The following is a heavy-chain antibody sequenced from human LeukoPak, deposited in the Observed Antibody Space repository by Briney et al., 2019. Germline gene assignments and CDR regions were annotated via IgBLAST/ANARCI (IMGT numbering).Heavy chain of an antibody. D-gene: IGHD2-15*01. CDR1: GDSITSSGFY. CDR2: IYYSGST. CDR3: ARANSGCTGGSCYFYYMDV. J-gene: IGHJ6*03. Sequence: SETLSLTCTVSGDSITSSGFYWSWLRQPPGKGLEWIGYIYYSGSTNYNPSLKSRVTISVDTSKNQFSLKLTSVTAADTAVYYCARANSGCTGGSCYFYYMDVWGKGTTVTVSS. V-gene: IGHV4-61*08.